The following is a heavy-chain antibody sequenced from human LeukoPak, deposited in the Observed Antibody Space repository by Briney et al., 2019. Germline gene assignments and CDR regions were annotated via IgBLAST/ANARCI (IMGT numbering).Heavy chain of an antibody. CDR3: ANTLYGDYYFDY. Sequence: PGRSLRLSCAASGFTFSSYGMHWVRQAPGKGLEWVAVISYDGSNKYYADSVKGRFTISRDNSKNTLYLQMNSLRAEDTAVYYCANTLYGDYYFDYWGQGTLVTVSS. V-gene: IGHV3-30*18. D-gene: IGHD4-17*01. CDR1: GFTFSSYG. CDR2: ISYDGSNK. J-gene: IGHJ4*02.